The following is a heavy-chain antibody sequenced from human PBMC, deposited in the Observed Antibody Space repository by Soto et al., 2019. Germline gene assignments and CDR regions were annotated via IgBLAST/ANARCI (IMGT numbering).Heavy chain of an antibody. D-gene: IGHD2-2*01. CDR3: ARSQGSSTSLEIYYYYYYGMDV. V-gene: IGHV1-8*01. CDR1: GYTFTSYD. Sequence: ASVKVSCKASGYTFTSYDINWVRQATGQGLEWMGWMNPNSGNTSYAQKFQGRVTMTRNTSISTAYMELSSLRSEDTAVYYCARSQGSSTSLEIYYYYYYGMDVWGQGTTVTVSS. CDR2: MNPNSGNT. J-gene: IGHJ6*02.